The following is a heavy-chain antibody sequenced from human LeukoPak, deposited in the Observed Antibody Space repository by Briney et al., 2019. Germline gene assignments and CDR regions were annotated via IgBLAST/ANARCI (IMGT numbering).Heavy chain of an antibody. CDR3: ARDRLAGALGF. CDR1: GYTFTNFG. V-gene: IGHV1-18*01. Sequence: GASVRVSCKTSGYTFTNFGISWVRQAPGQGLEWMGWISTYNGNTNYAQKLQGRVTMTTDTSTSTAYMELRSLRSDDTAVCYCARDRLAGALGFWGQGTLVTVSS. J-gene: IGHJ4*02. D-gene: IGHD6-19*01. CDR2: ISTYNGNT.